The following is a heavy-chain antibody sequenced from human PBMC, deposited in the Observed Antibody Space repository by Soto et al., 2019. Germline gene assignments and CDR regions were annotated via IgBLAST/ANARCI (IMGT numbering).Heavy chain of an antibody. D-gene: IGHD3-10*01. V-gene: IGHV1-69*08. CDR1: GGTFSSYT. CDR3: ARDVTMVRLAGAFDI. CDR2: IIPILGIA. Sequence: QVQLVQSGAEVKKPGSSVKVSCKASGGTFSSYTISWVRQAPGQGLEWMGRIIPILGIANYAQKFQGRVTITADKSTSTAYMELSSLRSEDTAVYYCARDVTMVRLAGAFDIWGQGTMVTVSS. J-gene: IGHJ3*02.